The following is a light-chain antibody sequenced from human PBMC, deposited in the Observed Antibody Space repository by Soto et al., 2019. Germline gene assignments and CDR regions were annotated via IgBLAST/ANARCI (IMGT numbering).Light chain of an antibody. CDR1: SIDVGNFDL. CDR3: SLKTSSVTWV. V-gene: IGLV2-18*01. Sequence: SVLTQPPSVSGSPGQSVTISCTGTSIDVGNFDLVSWYQQPPGTAPKLLIYQVSNRPSGVPDRFSGSQSGNTASLTISGLQAEDEADYYCSLKTSSVTWVFGGGTKLTVL. CDR2: QVS. J-gene: IGLJ3*02.